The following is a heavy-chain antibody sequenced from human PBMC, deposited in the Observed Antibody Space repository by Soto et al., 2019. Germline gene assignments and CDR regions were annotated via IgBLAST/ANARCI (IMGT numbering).Heavy chain of an antibody. CDR1: GFTFSSYW. Sequence: GGSLRLSCAASGFTFSSYWMHWVRQAPGKGLVWLSRINSDGCSTSYADSVKGRFTISRDNAKNTLYLQMNSLRAEDTAVYYCVSDLLYSSSSGSNYWGQGTLVTVSS. CDR3: VSDLLYSSSSGSNY. J-gene: IGHJ4*02. V-gene: IGHV3-74*01. D-gene: IGHD6-6*01. CDR2: INSDGCST.